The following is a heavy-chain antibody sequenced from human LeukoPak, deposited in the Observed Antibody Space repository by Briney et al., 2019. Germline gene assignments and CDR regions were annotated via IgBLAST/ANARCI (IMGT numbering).Heavy chain of an antibody. V-gene: IGHV5-51*01. CDR1: GYSFTNYW. CDR2: IYPSDSDT. J-gene: IGHJ4*02. D-gene: IGHD5-12*01. Sequence: GESLKISCKASGYSFTNYWIGWVRQMPGKGLEWMGIIYPSDSDTRYSPSFQGQVTISADKSISTAYLQWSSLKASDTAIYYCARQTTVDIVGYTDYWGQGTLVTVSS. CDR3: ARQTTVDIVGYTDY.